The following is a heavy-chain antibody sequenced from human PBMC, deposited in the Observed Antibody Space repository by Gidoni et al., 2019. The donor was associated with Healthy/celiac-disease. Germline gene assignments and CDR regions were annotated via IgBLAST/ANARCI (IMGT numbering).Heavy chain of an antibody. CDR1: RFTFRSNS. CDR3: ARGLNCGNDAFDI. CDR2: IYSGGST. Sequence: VQMVATGGGLIQPGGSLRLPCGASRFTFRSNSMSGVGQAPGTGLEWVAVIYSGGSTYYADSVKGRFTISRDNSKNTLYLQMNSLRAEDTAVYYCARGLNCGNDAFDIWGQGTMVTVSS. D-gene: IGHD2-15*01. J-gene: IGHJ3*02. V-gene: IGHV3-53*02.